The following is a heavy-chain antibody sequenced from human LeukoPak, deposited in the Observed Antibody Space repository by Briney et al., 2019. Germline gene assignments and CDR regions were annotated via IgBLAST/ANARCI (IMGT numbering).Heavy chain of an antibody. D-gene: IGHD5-18*01. V-gene: IGHV1-58*01. CDR3: AAGYIGGAMVTNAFDI. Sequence: SVKVSCKASGFSFTNSAVQWVRQAHGQGLEWIGWIVVGSGNTIYVQKFQERVTITRDMSTSTAYMELSSLRSEDTAVYYCAAGYIGGAMVTNAFDIWGQGTMVTVSS. CDR2: IVVGSGNT. CDR1: GFSFTNSA. J-gene: IGHJ3*02.